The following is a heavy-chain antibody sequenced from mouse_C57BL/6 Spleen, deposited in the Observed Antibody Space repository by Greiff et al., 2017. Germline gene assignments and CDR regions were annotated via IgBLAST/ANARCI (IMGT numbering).Heavy chain of an antibody. Sequence: ESGPGLVKPSQSLSLTCSVTGYSITSGYYWNWIRQFPGNKLEWMGYISYDGSNNYNPSLKNRISITRDTSKNQFFLKLNSVTTEDTATYYCARWDYFDYWGQGTTLTVSS. CDR3: ARWDYFDY. V-gene: IGHV3-6*01. CDR2: ISYDGSN. CDR1: GYSITSGYY. J-gene: IGHJ2*01.